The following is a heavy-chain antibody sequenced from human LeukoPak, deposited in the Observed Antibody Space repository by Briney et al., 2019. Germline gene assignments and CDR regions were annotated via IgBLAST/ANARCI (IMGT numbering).Heavy chain of an antibody. D-gene: IGHD3-10*01. CDR1: GGSISSYY. V-gene: IGHV4-59*01. Sequence: SETLSLTCTVSGGSISSYYWSWIRQPPGKGLECIGYIHYTGSTNYNASLKSRVTISVDTSKNQFSLKLNSVTAADTAVYYCARGGYYGSGSDFRFDPWGQGTLVTVSS. CDR2: IHYTGST. CDR3: ARGGYYGSGSDFRFDP. J-gene: IGHJ5*02.